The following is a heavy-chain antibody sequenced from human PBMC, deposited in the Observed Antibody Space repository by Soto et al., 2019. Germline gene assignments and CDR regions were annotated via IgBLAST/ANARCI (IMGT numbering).Heavy chain of an antibody. CDR2: FRAGGDDGTT. D-gene: IGHD3-10*01. CDR3: AKKVNSGSGSQYFDY. J-gene: IGHJ4*02. V-gene: IGHV3-23*01. CDR1: GFTFSSYS. Sequence: GSLRLSCVASGFTFSSYSMSWVRQAPGKGLEWVSGFRAGGDDGTTYYADSVKGRFTISRDNSKNTLFLQMNSLRAEDTAIYYCAKKVNSGSGSQYFDYFGQGTLVTVSS.